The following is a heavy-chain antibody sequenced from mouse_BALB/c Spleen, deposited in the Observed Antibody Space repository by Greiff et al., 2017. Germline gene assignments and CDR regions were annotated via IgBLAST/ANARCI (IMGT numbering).Heavy chain of an antibody. CDR2: ISSGGSYT. J-gene: IGHJ4*01. V-gene: IGHV5-6*01. D-gene: IGHD2-3*01. CDR3: ARSYDGYYGGAMDY. Sequence: EVQRVESGGDLVKPGGSLKLSCAASGFTFSSYGMSWVRQTPDKRLEWVATISSGGSYTYYPDSVKGRFTISRDNAKNTLYLQMSSLKSEDTAMYYCARSYDGYYGGAMDYWGQGTSVTVSS. CDR1: GFTFSSYG.